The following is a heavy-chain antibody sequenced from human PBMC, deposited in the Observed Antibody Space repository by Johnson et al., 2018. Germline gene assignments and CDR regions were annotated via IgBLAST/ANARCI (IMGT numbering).Heavy chain of an antibody. Sequence: VQLQESGGGLVQPGGSLRLSCAGSGFTFSTYRMHWVRQAPGKGLVWVSCIENDGRTTRYVDSVKGRFTISRDNAKNTLYLQMSSLSADDTAVYYCARDFQGLAYWGHGTLVTVSS. V-gene: IGHV3-74*01. D-gene: IGHD6-19*01. J-gene: IGHJ4*01. CDR1: GFTFSTYR. CDR3: ARDFQGLAY. CDR2: IENDGRTT.